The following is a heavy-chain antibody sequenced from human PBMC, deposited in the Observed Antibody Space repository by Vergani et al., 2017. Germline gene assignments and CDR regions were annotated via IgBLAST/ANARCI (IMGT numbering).Heavy chain of an antibody. CDR3: AGVYPGSPLRKSPVGDY. CDR1: GGSISSSNW. V-gene: IGHV4-4*02. CDR2: IYHSGST. J-gene: IGHJ4*02. Sequence: QVQLQESGPGLVKPSGTLSLTCAVSGGSISSSNWWSWVRQPPGKGLEWFGEIYHSGSTNYNPSLKSRVTISVDKSKNQFSLKLSSVTAADTAVYYCAGVYPGSPLRKSPVGDYWGQGTLVTVSS. D-gene: IGHD2-2*02.